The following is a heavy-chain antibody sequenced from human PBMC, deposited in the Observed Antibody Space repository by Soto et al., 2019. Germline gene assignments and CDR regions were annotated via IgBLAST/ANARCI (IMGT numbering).Heavy chain of an antibody. CDR3: ARDRRNTWYGLRYHYYGMDV. CDR2: INTDGSDT. V-gene: IGHV3-74*01. Sequence: PGGSLRLSCAASGFTFSSDWMHWVRQAPGKGLVWVSRINTDGSDTSYADSVKGRFTISRDNAKNMLYLQMNSLRAEDTAVYYCARDRRNTWYGLRYHYYGMDVSGQGTTVTVS. D-gene: IGHD4-17*01. CDR1: GFTFSSDW. J-gene: IGHJ6*02.